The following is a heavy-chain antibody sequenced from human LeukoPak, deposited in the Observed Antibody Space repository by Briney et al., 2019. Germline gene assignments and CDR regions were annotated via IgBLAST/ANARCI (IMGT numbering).Heavy chain of an antibody. V-gene: IGHV2-5*01. CDR2: IYWNDDK. D-gene: IGHD6-19*01. J-gene: IGHJ4*02. CDR1: GFSLSTSGVG. Sequence: SGPTLVNPTQTLTLTCTFSGFSLSTSGVGVGWIRQPPGKALEWLALIYWNDDKRYSPSLKSRLTITKDTSKNQVVLTMTNMDPVDTATYYCAHRQGIAVARYYFDYWGQGTLVTVSS. CDR3: AHRQGIAVARYYFDY.